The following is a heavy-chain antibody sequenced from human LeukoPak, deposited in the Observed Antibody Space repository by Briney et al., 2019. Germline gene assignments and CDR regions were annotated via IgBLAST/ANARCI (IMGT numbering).Heavy chain of an antibody. Sequence: GASVKVSCKASGYTFTSYGISWVRQAPGQGLEWMGWISAYNGNTNYAQKLQGRVTMTTDTSTSTAYMELRSLRSDDTAVYYCARDLHRFEAAAANWFDPWDQGTLVTVSS. V-gene: IGHV1-18*01. CDR2: ISAYNGNT. CDR3: ARDLHRFEAAAANWFDP. J-gene: IGHJ5*02. D-gene: IGHD6-13*01. CDR1: GYTFTSYG.